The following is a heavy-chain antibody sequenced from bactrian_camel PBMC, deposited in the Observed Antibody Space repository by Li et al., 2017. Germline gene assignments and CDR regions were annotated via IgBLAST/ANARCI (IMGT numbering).Heavy chain of an antibody. V-gene: IGHV3S40*01. CDR3: AANPTFRLATLRD. J-gene: IGHJ4*01. CDR1: GSTFSNYA. D-gene: IGHD4*01. CDR2: ISNHGGQIT. Sequence: VQLVESGGGLVQPGGSLRLSCAATGSTFSNYAMSWVRQAPGKGLEWVSLISNHGGQITYYADSVKGRFTVSRDNARNALYLQMNSLKLEDTAVYCCAANPTFRLATLRDWGQGTQVTVS.